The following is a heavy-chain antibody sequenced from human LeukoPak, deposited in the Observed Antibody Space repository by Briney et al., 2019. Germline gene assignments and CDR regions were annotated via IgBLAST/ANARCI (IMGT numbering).Heavy chain of an antibody. D-gene: IGHD2-15*01. CDR3: AKDFYNSGGRWYDCFDI. CDR2: SSGYNDDT. CDR1: GNDFSDFY. J-gene: IGHJ3*02. V-gene: IGHV1-18*04. Sequence: GASVKVSCKASGNDFSDFYFNWVRQAPGQGLEWVGWSSGYNDDTHYAQKFQGRVTMTTDTSTNTAYMDLRSLRSDDTAMYYCAKDFYNSGGRWYDCFDIWGQGTMVTVSS.